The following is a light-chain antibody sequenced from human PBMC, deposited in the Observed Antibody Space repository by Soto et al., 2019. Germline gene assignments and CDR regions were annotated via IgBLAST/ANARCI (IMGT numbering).Light chain of an antibody. V-gene: IGKV1-5*03. CDR2: KAS. CDR1: QSVDGW. Sequence: DFQMTQSPSTLSASVGDRVTITCRASQSVDGWLAWYQQKPGRAPRLLIYKASSLETGVPSRFSGSGSGTEFTLTISSLQPDDFATYYCQQYNGYSSTFGQGTKVEIK. J-gene: IGKJ1*01. CDR3: QQYNGYSST.